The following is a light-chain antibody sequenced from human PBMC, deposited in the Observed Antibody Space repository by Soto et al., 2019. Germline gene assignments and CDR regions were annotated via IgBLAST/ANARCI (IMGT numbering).Light chain of an antibody. CDR3: QQSYSTPYT. CDR2: AAS. Sequence: DIQLTQSPSSLSTSFGDRVTITCRASQTIRSNLNWYQQKPRGAPKLLISAASSLQGGVPLRFSGSGSGTDFTLTISSLQPEDFATYYCQQSYSTPYTFGQGTRLEIK. V-gene: IGKV1-39*01. J-gene: IGKJ2*01. CDR1: QTIRSN.